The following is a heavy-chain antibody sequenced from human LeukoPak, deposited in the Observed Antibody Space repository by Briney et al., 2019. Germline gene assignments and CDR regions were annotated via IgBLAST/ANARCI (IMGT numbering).Heavy chain of an antibody. CDR1: GGSISSGDYY. V-gene: IGHV4-31*03. CDR3: ARGGFGEVYYFDY. D-gene: IGHD3-10*01. J-gene: IGHJ4*02. Sequence: SETLSLTCTVSGGSISSGDYYWSWIRQHPGKGLEWIGYIYYSGSTYYNPSLKSRVTISVDTSKNQFSLKLRSVTAADTAVYYCARGGFGEVYYFDYWGQGTLVTVSS. CDR2: IYYSGST.